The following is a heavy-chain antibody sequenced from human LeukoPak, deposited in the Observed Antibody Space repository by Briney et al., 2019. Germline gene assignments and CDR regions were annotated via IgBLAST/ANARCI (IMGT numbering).Heavy chain of an antibody. Sequence: GESLKISWKASVYSFSTYWSAGVRQMPGKGRQGMGIIYPGDADTRYGPSFQGQVTTSGDKSISTAYLQWSGLKASDTAMYYCARVLMAMYYEDAFDIWGQGTLVTVTS. D-gene: IGHD3-3*01. CDR1: VYSFSTYW. CDR2: IYPGDADT. V-gene: IGHV5-51*01. J-gene: IGHJ3*02. CDR3: ARVLMAMYYEDAFDI.